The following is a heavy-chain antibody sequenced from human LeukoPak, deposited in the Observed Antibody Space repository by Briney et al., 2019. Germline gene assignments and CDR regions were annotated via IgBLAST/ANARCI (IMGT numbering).Heavy chain of an antibody. CDR1: GFTFSSYG. CDR3: ARVKPTVATADY. Sequence: PGRSLRLSCAASGFTFSSYGMHGVRQAPGKGLEWVAVIWYDGSNKYYADSVKGRFTISRDNSKNTLYLQMNSLRAEDTAVYYCARVKPTVATADYWGQGTLVTVSS. V-gene: IGHV3-33*01. D-gene: IGHD5-12*01. J-gene: IGHJ4*02. CDR2: IWYDGSNK.